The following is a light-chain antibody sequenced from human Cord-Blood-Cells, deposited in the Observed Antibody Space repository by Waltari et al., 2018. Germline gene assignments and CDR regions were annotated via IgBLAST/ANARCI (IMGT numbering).Light chain of an antibody. CDR2: SNN. CDR1: SSNIGSNT. CDR3: AAWDDSLNGWV. J-gene: IGLJ3*02. Sequence: QSVLTQPPSASGTPGQRVTIPCSGSSSNIGSNTVNWYQQLPGTAPKLLIYSNNARASGVPPHFSGSKSGTSASLAISGLQSEDEADYYCAAWDDSLNGWVFGGGTKLTVL. V-gene: IGLV1-44*01.